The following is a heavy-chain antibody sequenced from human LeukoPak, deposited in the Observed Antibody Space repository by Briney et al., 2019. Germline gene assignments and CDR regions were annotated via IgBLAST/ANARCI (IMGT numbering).Heavy chain of an antibody. V-gene: IGHV3-30*18. CDR2: ISYDGSNK. CDR3: AKDVRHSSSWYYYYYGMDV. CDR1: GFTFSSYG. Sequence: PGGSLRLSCAASGFTFSSYGMHWVRQAPGKGLEWVAVISYDGSNKYYADSVKGRFTISRDNSKNTLYLQMNSLRAEDTAVYYCAKDVRHSSSWYYYYYGMDVWGQGTTVTVSS. D-gene: IGHD6-13*01. J-gene: IGHJ6*02.